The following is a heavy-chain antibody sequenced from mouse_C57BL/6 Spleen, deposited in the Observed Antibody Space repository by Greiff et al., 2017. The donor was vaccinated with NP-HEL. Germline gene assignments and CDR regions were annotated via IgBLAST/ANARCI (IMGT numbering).Heavy chain of an antibody. J-gene: IGHJ1*03. CDR1: GYSFTDYN. CDR3: ARYSTVVEGWYFDV. CDR2: INPNYGTT. V-gene: IGHV1-39*01. Sequence: EVKVVESGPELVKPGASVKISCKASGYSFTDYNMNWVKQSNGKSLEWIGVINPNYGTTSYNQKFKGKATLTVDQSSSTAYMQLNSLTSEDSAVYYCARYSTVVEGWYFDVWGTGTTVTVSS. D-gene: IGHD1-1*01.